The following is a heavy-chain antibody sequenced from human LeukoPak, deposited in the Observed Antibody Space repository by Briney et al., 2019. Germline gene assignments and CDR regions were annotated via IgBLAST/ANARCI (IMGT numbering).Heavy chain of an antibody. D-gene: IGHD2-15*01. J-gene: IGHJ4*02. V-gene: IGHV4-39*01. Sequence: PSETLSLTCTVSGGSITSKTYYWGWVRQPPGKGLELIGSSYHSGSSYYNPSLKNRVTIAVDTSRSQFSLKMTSVAAADTAVYYCASQGRYCSGGSCYSPHYFDYWGQGALVAVSS. CDR1: GGSITSKTYY. CDR3: ASQGRYCSGGSCYSPHYFDY. CDR2: SYHSGSS.